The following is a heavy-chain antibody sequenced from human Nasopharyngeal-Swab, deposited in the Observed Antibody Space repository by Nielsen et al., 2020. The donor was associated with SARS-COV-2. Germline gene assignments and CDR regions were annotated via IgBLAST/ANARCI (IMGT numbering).Heavy chain of an antibody. D-gene: IGHD6-19*01. CDR2: IWYDGSNK. Sequence: GESLKISCAASGFTFSSYGMHWVRQAPGKGLEWVAVIWYDGSNKYYADSVKGRFTISRDNSKNTLYLQMNSLGAEDTAVYYCAREEMVGQWLERGYWGQGTPVTVSS. V-gene: IGHV3-33*01. J-gene: IGHJ4*02. CDR3: AREEMVGQWLERGY. CDR1: GFTFSSYG.